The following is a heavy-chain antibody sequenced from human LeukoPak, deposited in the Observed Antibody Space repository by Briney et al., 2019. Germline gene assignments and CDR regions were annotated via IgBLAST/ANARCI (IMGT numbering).Heavy chain of an antibody. D-gene: IGHD2-15*01. CDR1: GGSISSYY. J-gene: IGHJ3*02. CDR2: IYYSGST. Sequence: SETLSLTCSVSGGSISSYYWSWVRQHPGKGLEWIGYIYYSGSTYYNPSLKSRVTISVDTSKNQFSLKLSSVTAADTAVYYCARSHPGVGDAFDIWGQGTMVTVSS. V-gene: IGHV4-59*06. CDR3: ARSHPGVGDAFDI.